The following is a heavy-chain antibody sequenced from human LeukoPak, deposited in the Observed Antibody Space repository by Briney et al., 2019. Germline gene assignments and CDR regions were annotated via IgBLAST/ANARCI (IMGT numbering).Heavy chain of an antibody. CDR2: IYSAGST. J-gene: IGHJ3*02. CDR3: ARHIGLDAFDI. CDR1: EFTVSSNY. Sequence: GGSLRLSCAASEFTVSSNYMSWVRQAPGKGLEWVSLIYSAGSTYYADSVKGRFTISRHNSRNTLYLQMNSLRAEDTAVYYCARHIGLDAFDIWGQGTMVTVSS. V-gene: IGHV3-53*04.